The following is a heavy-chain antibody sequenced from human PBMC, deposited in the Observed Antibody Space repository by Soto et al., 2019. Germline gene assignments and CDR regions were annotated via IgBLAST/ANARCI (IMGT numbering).Heavy chain of an antibody. CDR2: IGSGSSYI. CDR1: GFTFSSYS. V-gene: IGHV3-21*01. J-gene: IGHJ4*02. D-gene: IGHD2-21*02. CDR3: ARDGTGIIDY. Sequence: PGGSLRLSCAASGFTFSSYSMNWVRQAPGKGLEWVSCIGSGSSYIYYADSVKGRFTISRDNAKNSLYLQMKSLRAEDTAVYYCARDGTGIIDYWGQGTLVTVS.